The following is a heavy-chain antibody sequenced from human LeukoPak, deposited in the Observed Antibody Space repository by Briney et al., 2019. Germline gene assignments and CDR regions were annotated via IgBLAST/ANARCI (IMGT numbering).Heavy chain of an antibody. Sequence: SETLSLTCTVSGGSFTSDYWSWVRQPAGKGLEWIGRFYTSGTTNYNPSLKSRVTMSADTSKNQFSLKLSSVTAADTAVYYCARCRHGNCDYFDYWGQGTLVTVSS. J-gene: IGHJ4*02. V-gene: IGHV4-4*07. CDR2: FYTSGTT. CDR1: GGSFTSDY. CDR3: ARCRHGNCDYFDY. D-gene: IGHD1-7*01.